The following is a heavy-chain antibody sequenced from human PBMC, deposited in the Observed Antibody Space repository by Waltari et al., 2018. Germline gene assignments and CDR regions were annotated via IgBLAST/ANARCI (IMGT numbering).Heavy chain of an antibody. Sequence: QLQLQESGPGLVKPSETLSLTCTVSGGSISSSSYYWGWIRQPPGKGLEWIGSIYYSGSTDYNPSLKSRVTISGDTSKNQFSLKLSSVTAADTAVYYCARRYSSGWYYYWGQGTLVTVSS. CDR1: GGSISSSSYY. CDR2: IYYSGST. J-gene: IGHJ4*02. D-gene: IGHD6-19*01. V-gene: IGHV4-39*01. CDR3: ARRYSSGWYYY.